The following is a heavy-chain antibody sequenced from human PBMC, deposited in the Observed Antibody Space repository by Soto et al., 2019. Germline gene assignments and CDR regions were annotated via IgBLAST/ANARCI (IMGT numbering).Heavy chain of an antibody. J-gene: IGHJ6*04. Sequence: ASVKVSCKASGYTFTSYGISWVRQAPGQGLEWMGWISAYNGNTNYAQKLQGRVTMTTDTSTSTAYMELRSLRSDDTAVYYCARDSFVVVVAATIAYNYYGMDVWGKGTPVTVSS. V-gene: IGHV1-18*04. CDR1: GYTFTSYG. CDR2: ISAYNGNT. D-gene: IGHD2-15*01. CDR3: ARDSFVVVVAATIAYNYYGMDV.